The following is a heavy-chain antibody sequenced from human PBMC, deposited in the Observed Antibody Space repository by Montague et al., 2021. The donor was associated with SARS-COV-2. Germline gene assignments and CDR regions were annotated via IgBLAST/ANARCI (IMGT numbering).Heavy chain of an antibody. D-gene: IGHD3-16*01. Sequence: SETLSLTCTVSGDSMNSNSDDWGWIRQPPGKGLEWIGTMYDSGSNYYNPTLKSRADIFVDTSSNQFFLKLNSVTAADTAVYYCVRRSRLHLGELTLIDPWGQGTLVTVSS. CDR2: MYDSGSN. J-gene: IGHJ5*02. V-gene: IGHV4-39*01. CDR3: VRRSRLHLGELTLIDP. CDR1: GDSMNSNSDD.